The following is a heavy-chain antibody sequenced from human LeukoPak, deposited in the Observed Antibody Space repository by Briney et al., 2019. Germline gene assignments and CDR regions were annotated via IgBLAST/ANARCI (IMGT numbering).Heavy chain of an antibody. Sequence: ASVKVSCKASGYTFTSYYMHWVRQAPGQGLEWMGIINPSGGSTSYAQKFQGRVTITADKSTSTAYMELSSLRSEDTAVYYCAREDVMTTVTTSFDYWGQGTLVTVSS. V-gene: IGHV1-46*01. CDR3: AREDVMTTVTTSFDY. CDR2: INPSGGST. CDR1: GYTFTSYY. J-gene: IGHJ4*02. D-gene: IGHD4-17*01.